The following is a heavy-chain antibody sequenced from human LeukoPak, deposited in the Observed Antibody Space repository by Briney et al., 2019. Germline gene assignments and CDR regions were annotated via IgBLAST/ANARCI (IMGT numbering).Heavy chain of an antibody. CDR1: GGSISSYY. D-gene: IGHD5-24*01. J-gene: IGHJ4*02. CDR3: AREKMATGPNYFDY. Sequence: SETLSLTCTVAGGSISSYYWSWIRQPPGKGLEWIGYIYYSGSTNYNPSLKSRVTISVDTSKNQFSLKLSSVTAADTAVYYCAREKMATGPNYFDYWGQGTLVTVSS. CDR2: IYYSGST. V-gene: IGHV4-59*01.